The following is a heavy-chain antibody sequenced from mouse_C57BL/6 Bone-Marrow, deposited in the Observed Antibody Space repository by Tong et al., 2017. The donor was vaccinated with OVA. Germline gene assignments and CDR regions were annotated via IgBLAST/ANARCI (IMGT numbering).Heavy chain of an antibody. J-gene: IGHJ3*01. D-gene: IGHD2-4*01. V-gene: IGHV2-9*02. Sequence: TVSGFSLTSYGVHWVRQPPGKGLEWLGVIWAGGSTNYNSALMSRLSINKDKSKSQVFLNRTRQQTDDTAIYWCAPTMITERFAYWGQGTLVTV. CDR2: IWAGGST. CDR3: APTMITERFAY. CDR1: GFSLTSYG.